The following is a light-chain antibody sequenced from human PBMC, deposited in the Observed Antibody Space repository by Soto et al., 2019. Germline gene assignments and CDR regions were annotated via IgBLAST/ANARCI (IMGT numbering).Light chain of an antibody. CDR3: QHRGKWPIT. CDR2: DAS. Sequence: EIVLTQSPATLSLSPGERATLSCRASQSVSRNLAWFQQKPGQAPRLLIYDASNRAAGIPARFSGSGSGTDFTLTISSLELEDFAVYYCQHRGKWPITFGQGTRLEIK. CDR1: QSVSRN. J-gene: IGKJ5*01. V-gene: IGKV3-11*01.